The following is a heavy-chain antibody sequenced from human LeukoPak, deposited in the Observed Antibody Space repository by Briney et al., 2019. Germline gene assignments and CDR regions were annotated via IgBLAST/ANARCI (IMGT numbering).Heavy chain of an antibody. CDR1: GFTFSSYA. D-gene: IGHD1-26*01. CDR3: AKDSGSPAYSDYYMDV. Sequence: PGGSLRLSCAASGFTFSSYAMSWVRQAPGKGLEWVSAISGSGGSTYYADSVKGRFTISRDNSKNTLYLQMNSLRAEDTAVYYCAKDSGSPAYSDYYMDVWGKGTTVTVSS. J-gene: IGHJ6*03. CDR2: ISGSGGST. V-gene: IGHV3-23*01.